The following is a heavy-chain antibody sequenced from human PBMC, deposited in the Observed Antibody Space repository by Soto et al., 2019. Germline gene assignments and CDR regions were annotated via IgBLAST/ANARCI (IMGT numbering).Heavy chain of an antibody. CDR2: IRSNTYGGTS. V-gene: IGHV3-49*04. J-gene: IGHJ4*02. CDR3: TRDRDPFEY. Sequence: EVNLVESGGDLVQPGRSLRLSCTACGFRFGDFGLSWVRQAPGKGLEWISFIRSNTYGGTSDYAASVKGRFIISRDDCQGVVYLQMSNLTTEDTAVYSCTRDRDPFEYWGQGVLVTVSS. CDR1: GFRFGDFG.